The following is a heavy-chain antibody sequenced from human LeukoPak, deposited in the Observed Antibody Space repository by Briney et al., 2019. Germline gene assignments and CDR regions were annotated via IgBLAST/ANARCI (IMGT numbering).Heavy chain of an antibody. CDR3: ARCSIMMLYSWPHEVFDY. J-gene: IGHJ4*02. V-gene: IGHV4-39*01. Sequence: PGGSLRLSCAASGFTFSNYWMIWVRQPPGKRLEWIGSLYFSGNTYYKPSLQSRVTIAVDTSKHQISLNLSSVTAAGTAVYYCARCSIMMLYSWPHEVFDYWGPGTLVTVSS. CDR1: GFTFSNYW. D-gene: IGHD3-16*01. CDR2: LYFSGNT.